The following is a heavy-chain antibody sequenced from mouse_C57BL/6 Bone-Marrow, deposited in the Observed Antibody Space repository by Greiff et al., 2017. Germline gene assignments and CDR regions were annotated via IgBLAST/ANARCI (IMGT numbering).Heavy chain of an antibody. CDR1: GFSLTSYA. CDR2: IWPGGGT. Sequence: VQLQQSGPGLVAPSQSLSITCTVSGFSLTSYAISWVRQPPGQGLEWLGVIWPGGGTNYNSALNSSLTIRKDNSKSQCFLKMNSLQTDDTARYYCARKYDYWGQGTTLTVSS. J-gene: IGHJ2*01. V-gene: IGHV2-9-1*01. CDR3: ARKYDY.